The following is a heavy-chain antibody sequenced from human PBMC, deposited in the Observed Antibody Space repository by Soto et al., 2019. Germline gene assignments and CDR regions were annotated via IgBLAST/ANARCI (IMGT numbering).Heavy chain of an antibody. D-gene: IGHD3-22*01. CDR2: IYHSGST. Sequence: QLQLQESGSGLVKPSQTLSLTCAVSGGSISSGGYSWSWIRQPPGKGLEGIGYIYHSGSTYYNPSLKSRVTISVARSKNQFSLKLSSVTGADTAVYYCARARGYYYDSSCYYLEYYCDYWGQGTLVTVSS. V-gene: IGHV4-30-2*01. CDR3: ARARGYYYDSSCYYLEYYCDY. J-gene: IGHJ4*02. CDR1: GGSISSGGYS.